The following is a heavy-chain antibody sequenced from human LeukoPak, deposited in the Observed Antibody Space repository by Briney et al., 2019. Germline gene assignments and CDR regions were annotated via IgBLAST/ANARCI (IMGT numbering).Heavy chain of an antibody. Sequence: GQTLRLFCAASGLPFSSYGMHWASQASGKGLEWVAVRWDDGRMNYDAASVKGRFTIAREDSKTTVYLLMNSLRAEDTAVYYCARGVAAAGGVDAFDIWGQGTMVTVSA. V-gene: IGHV3-33*01. D-gene: IGHD6-13*01. J-gene: IGHJ3*02. CDR2: RWDDGRMN. CDR1: GLPFSSYG. CDR3: ARGVAAAGGVDAFDI.